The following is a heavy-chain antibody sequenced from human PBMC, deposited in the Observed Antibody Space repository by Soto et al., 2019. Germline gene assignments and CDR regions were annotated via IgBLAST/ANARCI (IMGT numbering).Heavy chain of an antibody. V-gene: IGHV4-59*11. Sequence: QVQLQESGPGLVKPSETLSLTCTVSGGSISSHYWSWIRQPPGKGLEWIGYIYYSGSTNYNPSLKSRVTISVDTSKNQFSLKLSSVTAADTAVYYCARVPPAGYYNLGWFDPWGQGTLVTVSS. J-gene: IGHJ5*02. CDR3: ARVPPAGYYNLGWFDP. CDR1: GGSISSHY. D-gene: IGHD3-9*01. CDR2: IYYSGST.